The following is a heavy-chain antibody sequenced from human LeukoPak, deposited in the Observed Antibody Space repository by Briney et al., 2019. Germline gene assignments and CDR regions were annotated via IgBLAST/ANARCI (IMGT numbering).Heavy chain of an antibody. CDR1: GGSISNYY. CDR2: IYYSGST. V-gene: IGHV4-59*01. CDR3: ARVDGYNWYFDL. J-gene: IGHJ2*01. D-gene: IGHD5-24*01. Sequence: SETLSLTCTVSGGSISNYYWTWIRQPPGKGLEWIGYIYYSGSTNYNPSLKSRVTISVDTSKNQFSLKLSSVTAADTAVYYYARVDGYNWYFDLWGRGTLVTVSS.